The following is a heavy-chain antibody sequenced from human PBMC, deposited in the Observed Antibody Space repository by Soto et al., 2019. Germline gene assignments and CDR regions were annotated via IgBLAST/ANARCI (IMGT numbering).Heavy chain of an antibody. J-gene: IGHJ4*02. D-gene: IGHD5-12*01. Sequence: ETLSLTCTRSAVSVSSHSYYWSWIRQPPGKRLKWIGYIYYSGGTNYNPSLKSRVTLSVDTSKSLFPLKLRSVTAAATAVSYCARGWLQFSFDYWGQGTLVTVSS. CDR3: ARGWLQFSFDY. CDR2: IYYSGGT. CDR1: AVSVSSHSYY. V-gene: IGHV4-61*01.